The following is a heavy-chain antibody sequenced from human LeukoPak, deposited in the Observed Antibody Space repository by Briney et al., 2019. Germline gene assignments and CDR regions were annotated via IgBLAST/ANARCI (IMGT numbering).Heavy chain of an antibody. CDR3: TKDPNGDYIGAFDF. CDR2: ITGSGAGT. CDR1: GFTFSSYA. J-gene: IGHJ3*01. V-gene: IGHV3-23*01. D-gene: IGHD4-17*01. Sequence: GRSLRLSCAASGFTFSSYAMHWVRQAPGKGLEWVSSITGSGAGTSYADSVKGRFTISRDNSKNTLYLQMNGLRAEDTAVYYCTKDPNGDYIGAFDFWGQGTMVTVSS.